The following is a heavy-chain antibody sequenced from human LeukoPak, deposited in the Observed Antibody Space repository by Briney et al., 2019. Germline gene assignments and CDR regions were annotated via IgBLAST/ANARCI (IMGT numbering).Heavy chain of an antibody. CDR2: IYHSGST. Sequence: SETLSLTCAVSGYSISSGYYWGWFRQPPGKGLEWIGSIYHSGSTYYNPSLKSRVTISVDTSKNQFSLKLSSVTAADTAVYYCARDLIRITIFGVVITNWFDPWGQGTLVTVSS. D-gene: IGHD3-3*01. J-gene: IGHJ5*02. CDR3: ARDLIRITIFGVVITNWFDP. CDR1: GYSISSGYY. V-gene: IGHV4-38-2*02.